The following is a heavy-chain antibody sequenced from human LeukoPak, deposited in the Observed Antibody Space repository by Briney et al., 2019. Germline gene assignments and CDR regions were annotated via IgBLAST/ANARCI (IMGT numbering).Heavy chain of an antibody. CDR1: GGTFSSYA. J-gene: IGHJ4*02. Sequence: VASVKVPCKASGGTFSSYAISWVRQAPGQGLEWMGGIIPIFGTANHAQKFQGRVTITTDESTSTAYMELSSLRSEDTAVYYCASRVTVAGRGYFDYWGQGTLVTVSS. V-gene: IGHV1-69*05. CDR3: ASRVTVAGRGYFDY. D-gene: IGHD6-19*01. CDR2: IIPIFGTA.